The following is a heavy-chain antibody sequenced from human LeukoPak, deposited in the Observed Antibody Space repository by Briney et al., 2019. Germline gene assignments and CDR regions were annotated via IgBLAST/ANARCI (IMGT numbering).Heavy chain of an antibody. V-gene: IGHV1-69*13. CDR1: GGTFSSYA. D-gene: IGHD3-10*01. CDR2: IIPIFGTA. CDR3: ATVVPSYYYGSGSYYTPSFDY. J-gene: IGHJ4*02. Sequence: ASVKVSCKASGGTFSSYAISWVRQAPGQGLEWMGGIIPIFGTANYAQKFQGRVTITADESTSTAYMELSSLRSEDTAVYYCATVVPSYYYGSGSYYTPSFDYWGQGTLVTVSS.